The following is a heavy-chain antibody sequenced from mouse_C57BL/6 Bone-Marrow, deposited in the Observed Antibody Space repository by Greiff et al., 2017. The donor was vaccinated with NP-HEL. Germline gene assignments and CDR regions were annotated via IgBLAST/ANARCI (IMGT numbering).Heavy chain of an antibody. CDR3: ARKGGLRRHYYAMDY. Sequence: VQLQQSGPELVKPGASVKISCKASGYAFSSSWMNWVKQRPGKGLEWIGRIYPGDGDTNYNGKFKGKATLTADKSSSTAYMQLSSPTSEDPAVYFCARKGGLRRHYYAMDYWGQGTSVTVSS. J-gene: IGHJ4*01. CDR1: GYAFSSSW. D-gene: IGHD2-4*01. V-gene: IGHV1-82*01. CDR2: IYPGDGDT.